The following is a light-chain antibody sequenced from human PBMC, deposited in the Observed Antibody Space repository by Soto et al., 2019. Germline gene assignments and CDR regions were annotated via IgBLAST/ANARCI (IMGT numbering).Light chain of an antibody. V-gene: IGLV1-44*01. Sequence: QSVLTQPPSASGTPGQRVTMSCSGRSSNIGSNAVDWYQQLPGTAPRLLIYNDYLRPSGVPDRFSGSKSGTSASLAISGLQSEDEADYYCAAWDDTLSGLVFGGGTKVTVL. CDR3: AAWDDTLSGLV. CDR1: SSNIGSNA. J-gene: IGLJ3*02. CDR2: NDY.